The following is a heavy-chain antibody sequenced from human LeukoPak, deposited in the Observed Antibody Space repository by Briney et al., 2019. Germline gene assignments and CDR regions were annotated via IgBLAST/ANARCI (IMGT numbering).Heavy chain of an antibody. D-gene: IGHD6-6*01. V-gene: IGHV3-23*01. Sequence: PGGSLRLSCGAPDSNIGTYAVTWVRQVPGKGLEWVSGMSGGGLSTYYARSVKGRFTISRDTSKNTFYLEMNSLGADDTALYYCAKGRISGRGGAARLLDYWGQGILVTVSS. CDR2: MSGGGLST. CDR3: AKGRISGRGGAARLLDY. J-gene: IGHJ4*02. CDR1: DSNIGTYA.